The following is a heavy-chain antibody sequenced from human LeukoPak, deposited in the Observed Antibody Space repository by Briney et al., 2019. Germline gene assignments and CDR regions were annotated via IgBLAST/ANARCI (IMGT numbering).Heavy chain of an antibody. V-gene: IGHV3-23*01. CDR3: ARDLYNGFDP. Sequence: PGRSLRLSCTASGFTFGDYAMSWVRQAPGKGLEWVSAISGSGGSTYYADSVKGRFTISRDNAKNTLYLQMNSLRAEDTGVYYCARDLYNGFDPWGQGTLVTVSS. J-gene: IGHJ5*02. CDR1: GFTFGDYA. CDR2: ISGSGGST. D-gene: IGHD5-24*01.